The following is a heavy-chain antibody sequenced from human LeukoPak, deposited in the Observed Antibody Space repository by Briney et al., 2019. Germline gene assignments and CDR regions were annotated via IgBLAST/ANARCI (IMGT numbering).Heavy chain of an antibody. V-gene: IGHV1-69*04. CDR3: ARMNWDSSGSSDY. CDR1: GGTFSSYA. J-gene: IGHJ4*02. CDR2: IIPILGIA. D-gene: IGHD6-19*01. Sequence: ASVKVSCKASGGTFSSYAISWVRQAPGQGLEWMGRIIPILGIANYAQMFQGRVTITADKSTSTAYMELSSLRSEDTAVYYCARMNWDSSGSSDYWGQGTLVTVSS.